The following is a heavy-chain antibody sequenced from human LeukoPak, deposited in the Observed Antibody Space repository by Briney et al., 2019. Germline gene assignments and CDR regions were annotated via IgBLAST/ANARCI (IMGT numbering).Heavy chain of an antibody. Sequence: GGSLRLSCAASGSTFSSYGMHWVRQAPGKGLEWVAVISYDGGNKYYADSVKGRFTISRDNSKNTLYLQMNSLRAEDTAVYYCAKALRFLEWLSPFDYWGQGTLVTVSS. V-gene: IGHV3-30*18. J-gene: IGHJ4*02. CDR3: AKALRFLEWLSPFDY. CDR1: GSTFSSYG. D-gene: IGHD3-3*01. CDR2: ISYDGGNK.